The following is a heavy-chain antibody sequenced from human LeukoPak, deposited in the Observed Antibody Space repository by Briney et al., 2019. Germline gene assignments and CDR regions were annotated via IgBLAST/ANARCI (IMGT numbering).Heavy chain of an antibody. V-gene: IGHV4-4*09. CDR3: ARHSSGYYPGVAFDI. D-gene: IGHD3-22*01. Sequence: PSETLSLTCTVSGGSISSYYWSWIRQPPGKGLEWIGYIYTSGSTNYNPSLKSRVTISVDTSKNQFSLKLSSVTAADTAVYYCARHSSGYYPGVAFDIWGQGTMVTDSS. CDR1: GGSISSYY. J-gene: IGHJ3*02. CDR2: IYTSGST.